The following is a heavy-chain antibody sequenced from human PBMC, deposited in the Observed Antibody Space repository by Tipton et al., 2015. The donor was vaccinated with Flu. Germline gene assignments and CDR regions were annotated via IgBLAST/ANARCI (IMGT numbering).Heavy chain of an antibody. CDR3: AQDLDY. CDR2: ISGSGSDT. Sequence: SLRLSCAASGFIFSDYAMDWVRQAPGQGLEWVSAISGSGSDTFYADSVKGRFTISRDNFKNTLYLQMNSLRTDDTAVYYCAQDLDYWGQGTLVTVSS. CDR1: GFIFSDYA. J-gene: IGHJ4*02. V-gene: IGHV3-23*01.